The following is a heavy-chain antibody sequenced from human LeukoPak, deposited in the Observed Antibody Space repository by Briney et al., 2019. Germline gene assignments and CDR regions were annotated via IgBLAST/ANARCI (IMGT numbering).Heavy chain of an antibody. J-gene: IGHJ4*02. CDR3: ARGEDYYDSSGYYLFDY. V-gene: IGHV1-46*01. Sequence: ASVKVSCKASGYTFTDYYMHWVRQAPGRGLEWVGLINPSGSRTICAQKFQGRVTMTRDTSTSTAYMELSSLRSEDTAVYYCARGEDYYDSSGYYLFDYWGQGTLVTVSS. CDR1: GYTFTDYY. CDR2: INPSGSRT. D-gene: IGHD3-22*01.